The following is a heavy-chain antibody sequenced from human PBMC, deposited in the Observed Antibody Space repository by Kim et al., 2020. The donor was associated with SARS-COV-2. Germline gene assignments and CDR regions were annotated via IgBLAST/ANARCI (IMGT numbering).Heavy chain of an antibody. V-gene: IGHV3-23*01. CDR1: GFTFSNYA. CDR3: ARVYSGNTFYGMDV. Sequence: GGSLRLSCAASGFTFSNYAMNWARQAPGKGLEWVSFISDSGGSAYYADSVKGRFTISRDNSKNTLYLQMNSLRAEDTAIYYCARVYSGNTFYGMDVWGQGTTVTVSS. CDR2: ISDSGGSA. D-gene: IGHD5-12*01. J-gene: IGHJ6*02.